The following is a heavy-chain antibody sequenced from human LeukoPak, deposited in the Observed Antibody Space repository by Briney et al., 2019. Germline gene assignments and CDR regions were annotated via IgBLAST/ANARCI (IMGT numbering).Heavy chain of an antibody. CDR2: MNPNSGNT. CDR3: ARVRVAVAGPYFDY. Sequence: APVKVSCKASGYTFTSYDINWVRQATGQGLEWMGWMNPNSGNTGYAQKLQGRVTMTTDTSTSTAYMELRSLRSDDTAVYYCARVRVAVAGPYFDYWGQGTLVTVSS. CDR1: GYTFTSYD. D-gene: IGHD6-19*01. V-gene: IGHV1-8*01. J-gene: IGHJ4*02.